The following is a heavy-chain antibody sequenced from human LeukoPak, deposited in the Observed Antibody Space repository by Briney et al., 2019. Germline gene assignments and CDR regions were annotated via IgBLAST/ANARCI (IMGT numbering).Heavy chain of an antibody. D-gene: IGHD3-10*01. J-gene: IGHJ3*02. CDR2: IYYSGST. CDR3: ARDNYYGPIHAFDI. V-gene: IGHV4-31*03. CDR1: GGSISSGGYY. Sequence: TLSLTCTVSGGSISSGGYYWSWIRQHPGKGLEWIGYIYYSGSTYYNPSLKSRVTISVDTSKNQFSLKLSSVTAADTAVYYCARDNYYGPIHAFDIWGQGTTVTVSS.